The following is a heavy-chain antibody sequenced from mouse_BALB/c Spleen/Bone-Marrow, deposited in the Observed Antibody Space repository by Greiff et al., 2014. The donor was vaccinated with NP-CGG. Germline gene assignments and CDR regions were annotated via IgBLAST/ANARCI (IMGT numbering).Heavy chain of an antibody. Sequence: LVESGASAKISCKASGYVFSSSWMNWVKQRPGQGLEWIGRIYPGDGDTNYNGKFKGKATLTADKSSSTAYMQLSNLTSVDSAVYFCARTYGSSFFAYWGQGTLVTVSA. CDR2: IYPGDGDT. CDR1: GYVFSSSW. CDR3: ARTYGSSFFAY. J-gene: IGHJ3*01. D-gene: IGHD1-1*01. V-gene: IGHV1-82*01.